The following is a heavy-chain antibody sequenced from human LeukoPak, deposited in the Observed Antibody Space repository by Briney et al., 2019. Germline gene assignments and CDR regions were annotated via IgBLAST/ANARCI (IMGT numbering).Heavy chain of an antibody. CDR3: AKDDYADTLFDY. CDR1: GFTFSSYG. CDR2: IRYDGSNK. Sequence: PGGSLRFYCAASGFTFSSYGMHWVRQAPGKGLEWVAFIRYDGSNKYYADSVKGRFTISRENSKNTLYLQMNSLRAEDTAVYYCAKDDYADTLFDYWGQGTLVTVSS. J-gene: IGHJ4*02. V-gene: IGHV3-30*02. D-gene: IGHD4/OR15-4a*01.